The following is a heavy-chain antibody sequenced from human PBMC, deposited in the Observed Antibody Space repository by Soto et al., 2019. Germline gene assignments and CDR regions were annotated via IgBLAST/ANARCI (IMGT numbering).Heavy chain of an antibody. CDR2: ISYDGSNK. J-gene: IGHJ6*02. CDR3: ARDKAAAGLDYYYGMDV. Sequence: LSCAASGFTFSSYAMHGVRQAPGKGLEWVAVISYDGSNKYYADSVKGRFTISRDNSKNTLYLQMNSLRAEDTAVYYCARDKAAAGLDYYYGMDVWGQGTTVTVSS. CDR1: GFTFSSYA. V-gene: IGHV3-30-3*01. D-gene: IGHD6-13*01.